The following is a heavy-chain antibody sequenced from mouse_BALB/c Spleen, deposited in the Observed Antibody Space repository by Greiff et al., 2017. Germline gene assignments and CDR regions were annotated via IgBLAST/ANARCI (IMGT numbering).Heavy chain of an antibody. CDR2: ISSGGST. Sequence: EVKLVESGGGLVQPGGSRKLSCAASGFTFSDYGMAWVRQTPEKRLEWVASISSGGSTYYPDSVKGRFTISRDNARNILYLQMSSLRSEDTAMYYCARPLIYYEDAMDYWGQGTSVTVSS. CDR1: GFTFSDYG. D-gene: IGHD2-4*01. J-gene: IGHJ4*01. V-gene: IGHV5-6-5*01. CDR3: ARPLIYYEDAMDY.